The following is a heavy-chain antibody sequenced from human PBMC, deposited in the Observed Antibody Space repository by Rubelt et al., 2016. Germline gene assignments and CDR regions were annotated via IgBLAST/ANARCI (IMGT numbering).Heavy chain of an antibody. V-gene: IGHV3-53*04. CDR2: IYSGGRT. CDR3: ATQYSSSSY. D-gene: IGHD6-6*01. CDR1: GFTFSSYE. J-gene: IGHJ4*02. Sequence: EVQLVESGGGLVQPGGSLRLSCAASGFTFSSYEMNWVRQAPGKGLEWVSVIYSGGRTYYADSLKGRFTISRHNSKNTLYLQMNSLRAEDTAVYYCATQYSSSSYWGQGTLVTVSS.